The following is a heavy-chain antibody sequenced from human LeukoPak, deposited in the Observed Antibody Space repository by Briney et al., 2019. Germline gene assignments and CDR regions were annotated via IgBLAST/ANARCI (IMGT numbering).Heavy chain of an antibody. CDR1: AFTFSSDS. Sequence: GSLRLSCAASAFTFSSDSMNWVRQAPGKGLEWVSSISSSSSYIYYADSVKGRFTISRDNAKNSLYLQMNSLRAEDTAVYYCARGRYDFWSGYYTFDYWGQGTLVTVSS. J-gene: IGHJ4*02. CDR2: ISSSSSYI. V-gene: IGHV3-21*01. D-gene: IGHD3-3*01. CDR3: ARGRYDFWSGYYTFDY.